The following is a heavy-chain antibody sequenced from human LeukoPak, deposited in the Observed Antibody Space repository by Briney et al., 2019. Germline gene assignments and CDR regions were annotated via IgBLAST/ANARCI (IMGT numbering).Heavy chain of an antibody. J-gene: IGHJ4*02. V-gene: IGHV4-59*08. D-gene: IGHD3-22*01. Sequence: KASETLSLICTVSGASISSYYWSWIRQPPGKGLEWLWYIYYSGSTNHNPSLKSRATISVDTSKNQFTLKLSSVTAADTAVYYCARGYSPFDYWGQGTLVPVSS. CDR2: IYYSGST. CDR3: ARGYSPFDY. CDR1: GASISSYY.